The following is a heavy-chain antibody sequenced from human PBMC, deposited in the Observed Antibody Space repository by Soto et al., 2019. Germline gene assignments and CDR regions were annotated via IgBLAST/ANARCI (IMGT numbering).Heavy chain of an antibody. Sequence: GGSVRLSCAASGFTFSSYAMSWVRQAPGKGLEWVSAISGSGGSTYYADSVKGRFTISRDNSKNTLYLQMNSLRAEDTAVYYCAKQVTGGADPPTPQEVYYGMDVWGQGXTVTVSS. CDR2: ISGSGGST. D-gene: IGHD3-10*01. V-gene: IGHV3-23*01. J-gene: IGHJ6*02. CDR1: GFTFSSYA. CDR3: AKQVTGGADPPTPQEVYYGMDV.